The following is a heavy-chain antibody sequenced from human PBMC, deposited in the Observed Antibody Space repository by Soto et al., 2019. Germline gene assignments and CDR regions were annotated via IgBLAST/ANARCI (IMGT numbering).Heavy chain of an antibody. J-gene: IGHJ4*02. CDR3: ARGGFFRSGYDPTTFDY. D-gene: IGHD5-12*01. Sequence: GGSLRLSCAASGFTFSSYWMSWVRQAPGKGLEWVANIKQDGSEKYYVDSVKGRFTISRDNAKNSLYLQMNSLRAEDTAVYYCARGGFFRSGYDPTTFDYWGQGTLVTVSS. CDR2: IKQDGSEK. CDR1: GFTFSSYW. V-gene: IGHV3-7*01.